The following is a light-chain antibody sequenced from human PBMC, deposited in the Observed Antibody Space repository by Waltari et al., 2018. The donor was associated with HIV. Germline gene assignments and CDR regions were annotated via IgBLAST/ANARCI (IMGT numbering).Light chain of an antibody. J-gene: IGLJ3*02. V-gene: IGLV3-25*03. CDR3: QSSDSSGSYWV. Sequence: SYELTQPPSVSVSPGHTANITCSGDALPNQYSYWYRQKSGQAPVLMTFKDTERPSGIPERFSGSTSGTTVTLTISGVQAEDEADYYCQSSDSSGSYWVFGGGTKLTVL. CDR1: ALPNQY. CDR2: KDT.